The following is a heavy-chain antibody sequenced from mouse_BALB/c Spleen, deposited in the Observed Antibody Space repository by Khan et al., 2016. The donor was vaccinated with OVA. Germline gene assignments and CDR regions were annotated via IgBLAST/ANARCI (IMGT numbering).Heavy chain of an antibody. D-gene: IGHD2-14*01. CDR1: GYTFTTYT. CDR2: IIPSNDYT. CDR3: VREGAYYRSDGWFAY. Sequence: VQLQQSGAELARPGASVKMSCKASGYTFTTYTINWVKQRPGQGLEWIGYIIPSNDYTNYNQKFKDRATLTDAKSSSTAYMQLSRLTSEDSAVYYCVREGAYYRSDGWFAYWGQGTLVTVSA. V-gene: IGHV1-4*01. J-gene: IGHJ3*01.